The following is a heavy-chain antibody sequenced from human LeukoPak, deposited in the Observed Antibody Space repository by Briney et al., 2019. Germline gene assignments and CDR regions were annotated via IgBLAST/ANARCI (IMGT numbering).Heavy chain of an antibody. CDR1: GFTFSNYW. J-gene: IGHJ4*02. V-gene: IGHV3-7*01. Sequence: PGESLRLSCAASGFTFSNYWMSWVRQAPGKGLEWVANIKQDGSETYYVDSVKGRFTISRDNAKNSLFLQMNSLTAEDTAVYYCARKGSTRGPLNYWGQGTLVTVSS. CDR3: ARKGSTRGPLNY. D-gene: IGHD2/OR15-2a*01. CDR2: IKQDGSET.